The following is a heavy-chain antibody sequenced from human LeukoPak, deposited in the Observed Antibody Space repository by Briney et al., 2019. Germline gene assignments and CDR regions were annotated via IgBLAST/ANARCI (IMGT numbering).Heavy chain of an antibody. CDR1: GGSISSYY. V-gene: IGHV4-59*01. CDR2: IYYSGRT. CDR3: ARDSAGDYWLDP. Sequence: PSETLSLTCTVSGGSISSYYWNWIRQPPGKGLEWIGPIYYSGRTSFNGPLKTRITMSVDTSKNQFSLKLTSVTTADTAVYFCARDSAGDYWLDPWGQGTPVTVSS. D-gene: IGHD7-27*01. J-gene: IGHJ5*02.